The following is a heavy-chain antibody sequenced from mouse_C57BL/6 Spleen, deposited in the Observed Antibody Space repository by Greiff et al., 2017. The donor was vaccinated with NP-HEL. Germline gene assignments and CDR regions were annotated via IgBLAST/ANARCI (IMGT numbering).Heavy chain of an antibody. CDR3: AREELGLFAY. Sequence: VQLQQPGAELVRPGTSVKLSRKASGYTFTSYWMHWVKQRPGQGLEWIGVIDPSDSYTNYNQKFKGKATLTVDTSSSTAYMQLSSLTSEDSAVYYCAREELGLFAYWGQGTLVTVSA. CDR2: IDPSDSYT. J-gene: IGHJ3*01. CDR1: GYTFTSYW. V-gene: IGHV1-59*01. D-gene: IGHD4-1*01.